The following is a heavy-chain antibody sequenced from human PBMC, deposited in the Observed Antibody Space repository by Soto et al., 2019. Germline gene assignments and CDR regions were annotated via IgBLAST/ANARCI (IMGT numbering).Heavy chain of an antibody. D-gene: IGHD3-22*01. Sequence: GVSVRLSCAASGFTFSSYGMHWVRQAPGKGLEWVAVISYDGSNKYYADSVKGRFTISRDNSKNTLYLQMNSLRAEDTAVYYCAKTIDSVDYDSSGGPLDYWGQGTLATFSS. J-gene: IGHJ4*02. CDR2: ISYDGSNK. V-gene: IGHV3-30*18. CDR3: AKTIDSVDYDSSGGPLDY. CDR1: GFTFSSYG.